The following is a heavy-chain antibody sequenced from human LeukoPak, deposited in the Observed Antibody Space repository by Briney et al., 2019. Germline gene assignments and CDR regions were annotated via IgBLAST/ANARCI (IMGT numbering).Heavy chain of an antibody. CDR2: ISYDGSNK. CDR3: ARDAPYDILTGPPDY. J-gene: IGHJ4*02. V-gene: IGHV3-30-3*01. CDR1: GFTFSSYA. D-gene: IGHD3-9*01. Sequence: PGGSLRLSCAASGFTFSSYAMHWVRQAPGKGLEWVAVISYDGSNKYYADSVKGRFTISRDNSKNTLYLQMNSLRAEDTAVYYCARDAPYDILTGPPDYWGQGTLVTVSS.